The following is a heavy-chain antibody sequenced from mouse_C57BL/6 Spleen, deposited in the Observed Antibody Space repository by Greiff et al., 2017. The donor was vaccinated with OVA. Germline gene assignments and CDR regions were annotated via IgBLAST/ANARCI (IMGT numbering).Heavy chain of an antibody. J-gene: IGHJ2*01. V-gene: IGHV5-6*01. D-gene: IGHD2-4*01. CDR3: ARQDDSY. Sequence: EVQLVESGGDLVKPGGSLKLSCAASGFTFSSYGMSWVRQTPDKRLEWVATLSSGGSYTYYPDSVKGRFTISRDNAKNTLYLQMSSLKSEDTAMYYCARQDDSYWGQGTTLTVSS. CDR2: LSSGGSYT. CDR1: GFTFSSYG.